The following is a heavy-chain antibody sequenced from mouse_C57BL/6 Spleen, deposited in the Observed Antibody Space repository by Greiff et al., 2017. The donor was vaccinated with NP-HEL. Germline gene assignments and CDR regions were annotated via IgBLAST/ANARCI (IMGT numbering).Heavy chain of an antibody. Sequence: QVQLQQSGAELVRPGSSVKLSCKASGYTFTSYWMDWVKQRPGQGLEWIGNIYPSDSETHYNQKFKDKATLTVDKSSSTAYMQLSSLTSEDSAVYYCARLNWERGDFDYWGQGTTLTVSS. V-gene: IGHV1-61*01. CDR1: GYTFTSYW. D-gene: IGHD4-1*02. CDR2: IYPSDSET. CDR3: ARLNWERGDFDY. J-gene: IGHJ2*01.